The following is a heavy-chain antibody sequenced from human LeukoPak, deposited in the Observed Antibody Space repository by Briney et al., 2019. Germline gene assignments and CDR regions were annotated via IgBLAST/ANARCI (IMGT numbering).Heavy chain of an antibody. CDR1: GFTFRTYS. CDR3: ARESGGTYYEAFDI. CDR2: IDGSSRSL. Sequence: PGGSLRLSCAASGFTFRTYSMNWVRQAPGEGLEWVSSIDGSSRSLYYADAVKGRFTISRDNAKNSLYLQMNSQRAEDTAVYYCARESGGTYYEAFDIWGQGTMVTVSS. V-gene: IGHV3-21*01. D-gene: IGHD1-26*01. J-gene: IGHJ3*02.